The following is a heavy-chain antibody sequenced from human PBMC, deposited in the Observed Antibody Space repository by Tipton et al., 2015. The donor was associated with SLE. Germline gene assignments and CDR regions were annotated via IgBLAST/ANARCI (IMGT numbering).Heavy chain of an antibody. CDR2: INYRGRT. Sequence: TLSLTCTVSGGSISSCNYFWDWIRQSPGKGLEWGGEINYRGRTAYNPSLKRRVTMSLDTSKSQLSLRLNSVIVADTAVYYCARSYSSSSGAYWGQGTLVTVSS. J-gene: IGHJ4*02. CDR3: ARSYSSSSGAY. D-gene: IGHD6-6*01. V-gene: IGHV4-39*07. CDR1: GGSISSCNYF.